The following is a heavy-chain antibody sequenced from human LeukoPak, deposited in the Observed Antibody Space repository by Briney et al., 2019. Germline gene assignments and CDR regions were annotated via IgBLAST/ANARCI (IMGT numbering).Heavy chain of an antibody. CDR1: GFTLSSYS. J-gene: IGHJ4*01. V-gene: IGHV3-21*01. CDR2: ISTSSSYI. CDR3: ARDVNRNYCDY. Sequence: PGGSLRLSCAASGFTLSSYSMNWVRQAPGKGLEWVSFISTSSSYIYYADSVKGRFTISRDNAKNSLYLQMNSLRAEDTAVYYCARDVNRNYCDYWGHGTLVTVSS. D-gene: IGHD1-14*01.